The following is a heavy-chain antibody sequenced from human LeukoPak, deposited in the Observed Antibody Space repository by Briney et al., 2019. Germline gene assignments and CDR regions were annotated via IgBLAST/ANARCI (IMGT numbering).Heavy chain of an antibody. CDR3: SRAPYSSGWSDY. D-gene: IGHD6-19*01. CDR1: GFTFGDYA. V-gene: IGHV3-49*04. J-gene: IGHJ4*02. Sequence: GGSLRLSCTASGFTFGDYAMSWVRQAPGKGLEWVAFIRKKVHGGTTEYAASVKGRFTISGDDSKSIAYLQMNSLKTEDTAVYYCSRAPYSSGWSDYWGQGTLVTVSS. CDR2: IRKKVHGGTT.